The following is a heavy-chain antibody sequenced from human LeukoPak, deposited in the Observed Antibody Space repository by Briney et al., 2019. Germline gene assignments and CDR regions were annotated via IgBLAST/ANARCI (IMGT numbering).Heavy chain of an antibody. V-gene: IGHV1-46*01. CDR2: INPSSGHT. J-gene: IGHJ6*03. CDR3: ARVGYSSSSRAYYYYYYMDV. D-gene: IGHD6-6*01. Sequence: ASVKVSCKASGYTFTSYYMHWVRQAPGQGLEWMGIINPSSGHTNYAQKFQGRVTMTRDMSTSTVYMELSSLRAEDTAVYYCARVGYSSSSRAYYYYYYMDVWGKGTTVTISS. CDR1: GYTFTSYY.